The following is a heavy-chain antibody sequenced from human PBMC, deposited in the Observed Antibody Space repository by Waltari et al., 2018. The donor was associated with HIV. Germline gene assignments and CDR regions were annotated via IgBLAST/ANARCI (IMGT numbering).Heavy chain of an antibody. V-gene: IGHV4-38-2*02. CDR3: ARDQHSGGYLLYFDV. Sequence: QVQLQASGPSVEKPSETLSLTCDVSGYFISRGFYWGWIRQSPGKGLECIGSIDHSGNILYNPSLQSRVTISVDMSKNQVSLRLTSVTDADTAIYYCARDQHSGGYLLYFDVWGRGTLVSVSS. CDR1: GYFISRGFY. CDR2: IDHSGNI. D-gene: IGHD3-22*01. J-gene: IGHJ2*01.